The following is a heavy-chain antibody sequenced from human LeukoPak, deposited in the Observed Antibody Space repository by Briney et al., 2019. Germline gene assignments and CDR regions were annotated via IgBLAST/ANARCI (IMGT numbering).Heavy chain of an antibody. V-gene: IGHV4-59*12. CDR3: ASAMIWRGYSSSWYNY. CDR1: GDSIRTYY. D-gene: IGHD6-13*01. Sequence: SETLSLTCTVSGDSIRTYYWSWIRQPPGKGLEWIGYTSYSGSTKYNPSLKSRVTMSVDTSKNQFSLKLSSVTAADTAVYYCASAMIWRGYSSSWYNYWGQGTLVTVSS. J-gene: IGHJ4*02. CDR2: TSYSGST.